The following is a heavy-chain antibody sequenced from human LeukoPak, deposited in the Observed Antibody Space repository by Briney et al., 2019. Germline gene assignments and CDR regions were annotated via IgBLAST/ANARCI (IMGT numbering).Heavy chain of an antibody. CDR1: GGSISSSSYY. CDR3: ASDPGEAFDI. V-gene: IGHV4-31*03. D-gene: IGHD7-27*01. CDR2: IYYSGST. J-gene: IGHJ3*02. Sequence: SETLSLTCTVSGGSISSSSYYWGWIRQHPGKGLEWIGYIYYSGSTYYNPSLKSRVTISVDTSKNQFSLKLSSVTAADTAVYYCASDPGEAFDIWGQGTMVTVSS.